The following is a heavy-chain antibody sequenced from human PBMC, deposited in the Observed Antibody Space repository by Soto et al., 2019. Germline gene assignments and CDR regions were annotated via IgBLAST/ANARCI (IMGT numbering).Heavy chain of an antibody. V-gene: IGHV3-33*01. CDR1: GFTFSSYG. D-gene: IGHD5-18*01. J-gene: IGHJ6*02. Sequence: QVQLVESGGGVVQPGRSLRLSCAASGFTFSSYGMHWVRQSPGKGLEWVAVIWYDGSNKYYADSVKGRFTISRDKSKNTLYLQMNSLRAEDTAVYYCARELRGYSYFAYYGMDVWGQGTTVTVSS. CDR3: ARELRGYSYFAYYGMDV. CDR2: IWYDGSNK.